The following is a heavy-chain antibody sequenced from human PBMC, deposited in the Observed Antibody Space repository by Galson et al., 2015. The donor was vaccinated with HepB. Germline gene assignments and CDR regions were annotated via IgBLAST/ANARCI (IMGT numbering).Heavy chain of an antibody. CDR3: ARENGDYYDAFDI. V-gene: IGHV3-33*01. D-gene: IGHD4-17*01. Sequence: SLRLSCAASGFTFSNSGMHWVRQAPGKGLEWVAVIWYDGSNKYYADSVKGRFTISRDNSKNTLYLQMNSLRAEDTAVYYCARENGDYYDAFDIWGQGTMVTVSS. CDR1: GFTFSNSG. CDR2: IWYDGSNK. J-gene: IGHJ3*02.